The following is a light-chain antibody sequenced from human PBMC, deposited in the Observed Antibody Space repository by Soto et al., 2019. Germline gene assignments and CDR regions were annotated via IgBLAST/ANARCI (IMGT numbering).Light chain of an antibody. J-gene: IGKJ1*01. CDR3: QQSYSSPPT. CDR2: AAS. CDR1: QSISNH. V-gene: IGKV1-39*01. Sequence: DIQMTQSPSSLSASVEDIVIFTFGASQSISNHLNWYQQKPGKAPKLLIFAASSLQSGVPSRFSGSRSGPDFTLTISSLQPEDFATYYCQQSYSSPPTFGQGTKVDI.